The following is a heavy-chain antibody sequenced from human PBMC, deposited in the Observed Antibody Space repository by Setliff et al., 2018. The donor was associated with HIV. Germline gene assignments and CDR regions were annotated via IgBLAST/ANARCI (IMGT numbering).Heavy chain of an antibody. Sequence: SETLSLTCNVSGFSFRNSFYNWGWIRQPPGKGLEWIGSIYYSGSTNYNPSLKSRVTISVDTSKNQFSLKLSSVTAADTAVYYCASRIYYYDTYRVLREEGFDPWGQGTLVTVSS. D-gene: IGHD3-22*01. CDR2: IYYSGST. V-gene: IGHV4-39*07. CDR1: GFSFRNSFYN. CDR3: ASRIYYYDTYRVLREEGFDP. J-gene: IGHJ5*02.